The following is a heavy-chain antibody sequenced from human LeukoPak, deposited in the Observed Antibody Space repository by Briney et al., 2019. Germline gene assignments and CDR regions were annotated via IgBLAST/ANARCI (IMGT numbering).Heavy chain of an antibody. CDR3: ARDKGSGRRFDY. V-gene: IGHV4-59*12. Sequence: SETLSLTCTVSGGSISSYYWSWIRQPPGKGLEWIGYIYYSGSTNYNPSLKSRVTISVDTSKNQFSLKLSSVTAADTAVYYCARDKGSGRRFDYWGQGTLVTVSS. J-gene: IGHJ4*02. D-gene: IGHD3-10*01. CDR1: GGSISSYY. CDR2: IYYSGST.